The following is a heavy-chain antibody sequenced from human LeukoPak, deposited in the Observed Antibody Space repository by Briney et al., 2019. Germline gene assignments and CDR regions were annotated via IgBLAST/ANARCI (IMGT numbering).Heavy chain of an antibody. CDR1: GYTFTGYY. V-gene: IGHV1-2*02. Sequence: ASVKVSCKASGYTFTGYYMHWVRQAPGQGLEWMGWINPNRGGTNYAQKFQGRVTMTRDTSISTAYMELSRLRSDDTAVYYCARDHRRSIAAAARVVGYWGQGTLVTVSS. CDR2: INPNRGGT. CDR3: ARDHRRSIAAAARVVGY. J-gene: IGHJ4*02. D-gene: IGHD6-13*01.